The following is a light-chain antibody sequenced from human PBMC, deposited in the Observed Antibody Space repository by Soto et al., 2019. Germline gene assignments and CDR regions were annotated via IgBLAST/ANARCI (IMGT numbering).Light chain of an antibody. CDR3: HQYGSSSWT. CDR2: GAS. CDR1: QSVSTY. V-gene: IGKV3-20*01. J-gene: IGKJ1*01. Sequence: EIVLTQSPGTLSSSPGERATLFCRASQSVSTYLAWYQQKPGQAPRLLIYGASTRATGIPDRFSGSGSGTDFTLTISRLEPEDFAVYYCHQYGSSSWTFGQGTKVDIK.